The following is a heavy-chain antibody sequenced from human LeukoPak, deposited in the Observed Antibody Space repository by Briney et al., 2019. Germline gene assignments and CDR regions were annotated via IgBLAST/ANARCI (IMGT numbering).Heavy chain of an antibody. V-gene: IGHV3-21*01. D-gene: IGHD6-19*01. J-gene: IGHJ3*02. CDR1: GVTFSSYS. Sequence: GGSLRLSCAASGVTFSSYSMNWVRQAPGKGLEWVSSISSSSSYIYYADSVKGRFTISRDNAKNSLYLQMNSLRAEDTAVYYCARDIHPMAVAKDAFDIWGQGTMVTVSS. CDR3: ARDIHPMAVAKDAFDI. CDR2: ISSSSSYI.